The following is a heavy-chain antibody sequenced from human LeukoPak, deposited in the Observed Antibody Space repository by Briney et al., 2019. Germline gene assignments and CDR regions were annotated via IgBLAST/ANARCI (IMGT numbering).Heavy chain of an antibody. CDR3: VKETPVGVALDI. CDR2: ITWDGGGT. CDR1: GFTFDDYT. J-gene: IGHJ3*02. D-gene: IGHD3-16*01. V-gene: IGHV3-43*01. Sequence: GGSLRLSCAASGFTFDDYTMPWVRQPPGKGLEWVSLITWDGGGTYYGDSVKGRFTISRDNIKNSLYLQMSSLRSEDTALYYCVKETPVGVALDIWGQGTMVTVSS.